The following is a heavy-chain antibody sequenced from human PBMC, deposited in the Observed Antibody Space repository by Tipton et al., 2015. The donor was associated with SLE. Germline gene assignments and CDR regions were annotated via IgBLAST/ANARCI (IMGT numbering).Heavy chain of an antibody. V-gene: IGHV3-23*01. CDR3: ARDSTMVAVGYFLH. Sequence: GSLRLSCAASEFTFSSYAMSWVRQAPGKGLEWVSGISGSAYKTYYADFVKGRFTISRDDSKNRLYLHMNSLRAEDTAVYYCARDSTMVAVGYFLHWGQGTLVAVSS. CDR1: EFTFSSYA. J-gene: IGHJ1*01. CDR2: ISGSAYKT. D-gene: IGHD3-10*01.